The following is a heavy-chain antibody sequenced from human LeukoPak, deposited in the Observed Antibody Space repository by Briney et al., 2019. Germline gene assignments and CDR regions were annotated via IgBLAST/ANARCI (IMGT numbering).Heavy chain of an antibody. V-gene: IGHV1-18*01. CDR2: ITAYNDNT. CDR3: ASKGAHSSGYYFYEY. CDR1: GYTFTSYG. Sequence: GASVKVSCKASGYTFTSYGISWVRQAPGQGLEWMGWITAYNDNTNYAQKLQGRVTMTTDTSTSTAYMELRSLRSDDTAVYYCASKGAHSSGYYFYEYWGQGTLVTVSS. J-gene: IGHJ4*02. D-gene: IGHD3-22*01.